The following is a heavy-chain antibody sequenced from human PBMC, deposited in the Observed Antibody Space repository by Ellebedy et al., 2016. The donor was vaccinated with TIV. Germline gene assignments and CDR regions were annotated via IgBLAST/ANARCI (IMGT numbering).Heavy chain of an antibody. J-gene: IGHJ4*02. CDR2: INADGANT. CDR1: GFTFSSFA. Sequence: GGSLRLSCAASGFTFSSFAMHWVRQAPGKGLEWLSVINADGANTYHADSVKGRFTISRDNSKNTLYLQMTRLTTEDTAVYYCAKGSSSGFNYDRVGFEYWGQGTLVTVSS. CDR3: AKGSSSGFNYDRVGFEY. V-gene: IGHV3-23*01. D-gene: IGHD3-16*01.